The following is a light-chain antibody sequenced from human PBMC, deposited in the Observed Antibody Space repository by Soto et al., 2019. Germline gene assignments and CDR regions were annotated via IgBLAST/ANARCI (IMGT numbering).Light chain of an antibody. Sequence: QSALTQPASVSGSPGQSITIYCSGTSSDVGSYNLVSWYQQHPGKAPKFMIYEGTKRPSGVSNRFSGSKSGNTASLTISGLQAEDEADYYCCSYSGSSTYVFGTGTKVTVL. CDR3: CSYSGSSTYV. CDR2: EGT. V-gene: IGLV2-23*01. J-gene: IGLJ1*01. CDR1: SSDVGSYNL.